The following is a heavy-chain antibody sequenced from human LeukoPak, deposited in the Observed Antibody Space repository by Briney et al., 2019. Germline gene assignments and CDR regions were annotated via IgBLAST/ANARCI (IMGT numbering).Heavy chain of an antibody. CDR2: ISTSSSYI. Sequence: GGSLRLSCAASGFTFNRYNMNWVRRAPGKGLEWVSSISTSSSYIYYADSVKGRFTISRDNAKNSLYLQMNSLRAEDTAVYYCAREFYYDSSGLSSVGAFDIWGQGTMVTVSS. D-gene: IGHD3-22*01. CDR3: AREFYYDSSGLSSVGAFDI. J-gene: IGHJ3*02. V-gene: IGHV3-21*01. CDR1: GFTFNRYN.